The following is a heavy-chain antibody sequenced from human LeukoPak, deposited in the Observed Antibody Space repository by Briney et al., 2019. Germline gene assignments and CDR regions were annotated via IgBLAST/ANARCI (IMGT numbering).Heavy chain of an antibody. J-gene: IGHJ6*02. CDR2: INPNSGGT. CDR1: GYTFTGYY. V-gene: IGHV1-2*02. CDR3: ARDRNYDILTGYYMDYYYGMDV. Sequence: ASVNVSCKASGYTFTGYYMHWVRQAPGQGLEWMGWINPNSGGTNYAQKFKGRVTMTRDTSISTAYMELSRLRSDDTAVYYCARDRNYDILTGYYMDYYYGMDVWGQGTTVTVSS. D-gene: IGHD3-9*01.